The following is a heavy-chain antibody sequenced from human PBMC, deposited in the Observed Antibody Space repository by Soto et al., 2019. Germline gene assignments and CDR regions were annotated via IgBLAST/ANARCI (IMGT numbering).Heavy chain of an antibody. CDR3: ARSAQSTLLRGYYYYGMDV. D-gene: IGHD1-26*01. J-gene: IGHJ6*02. V-gene: IGHV5-10-1*01. Sequence: HGESLKISCKGSGYSFTSYWISWVRQMPGKGLEWMGRIDPSDSYTNYSPSFQGHVTISADKSISTAYLQWSSLKASDTAMYYCARSAQSTLLRGYYYYGMDVWGQGTTVTVSS. CDR2: IDPSDSYT. CDR1: GYSFTSYW.